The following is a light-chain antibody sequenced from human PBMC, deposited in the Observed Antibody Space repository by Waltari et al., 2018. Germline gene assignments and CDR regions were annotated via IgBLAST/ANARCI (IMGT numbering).Light chain of an antibody. Sequence: QSALTQPASVAGSPGQSITISCTGTSNYVGGSDPVSWYQQHPDKAPKLMIYGVTNRPSGVSNRFFGSKSGNTASLTISGLQAEDEADYYCSSYTRSDTLVFGGGTRLTVL. CDR2: GVT. CDR1: SNYVGGSDP. V-gene: IGLV2-14*01. CDR3: SSYTRSDTLV. J-gene: IGLJ3*02.